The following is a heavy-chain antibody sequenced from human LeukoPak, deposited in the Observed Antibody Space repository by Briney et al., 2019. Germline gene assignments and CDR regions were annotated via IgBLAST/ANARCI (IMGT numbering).Heavy chain of an antibody. CDR2: IYCSGNT. V-gene: IGHV4-39*07. J-gene: IGHJ4*02. Sequence: SETLSLTCTVSGGSISSTNYYWGWIRQPPGKGLEWIGSIYCSGNTYYNPSLKSRVTISVDTSKNQFSLKLSSVTAADTAVYYCAREQLHCSGGSCYFYFWDYWGQGTLVTVSS. D-gene: IGHD2-15*01. CDR1: GGSISSTNYY. CDR3: AREQLHCSGGSCYFYFWDY.